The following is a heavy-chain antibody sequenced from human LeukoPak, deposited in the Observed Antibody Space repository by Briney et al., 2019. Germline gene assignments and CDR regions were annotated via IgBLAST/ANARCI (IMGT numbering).Heavy chain of an antibody. J-gene: IGHJ6*03. Sequence: KPGGSLRLSCAASGFTFSSYSMNWVRQAPGKGLEWVSSISSSSSYIYYADSVKGRFTISRDNSKNTLYLQMNSLRAEDTAVYYCATSSIAARRYYYYYYMDVWGKGTTVTVSS. V-gene: IGHV3-21*01. D-gene: IGHD6-6*01. CDR2: ISSSSSYI. CDR1: GFTFSSYS. CDR3: ATSSIAARRYYYYYYMDV.